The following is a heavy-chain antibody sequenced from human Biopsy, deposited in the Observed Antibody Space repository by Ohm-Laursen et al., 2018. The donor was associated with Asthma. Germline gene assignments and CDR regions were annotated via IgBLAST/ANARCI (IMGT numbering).Heavy chain of an antibody. CDR3: ARVLESSEWGPFYHFGLDV. V-gene: IGHV3-11*01. CDR2: ISSSGSTT. J-gene: IGHJ6*02. CDR1: GFSFSDYY. Sequence: SLRLSCSASGFSFSDYYMTWMRQAPGKGLAWVSPISSSGSTTYPAESVKGRFTISRDNAQKSLFLQMDSLRAEDTAIYYCARVLESSEWGPFYHFGLDVWGQGTTVAVSS. D-gene: IGHD6-25*01.